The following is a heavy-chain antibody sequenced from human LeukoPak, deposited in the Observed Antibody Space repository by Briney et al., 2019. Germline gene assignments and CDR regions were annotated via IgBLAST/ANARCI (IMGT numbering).Heavy chain of an antibody. Sequence: GESLKISCKDSGYTFTNYWISWVRQMPRKGLEGMGRIEPRDSYTNYRPSFQSHLTISADNSISTPCLQWSSLKPSHTAIYYCARHNNAHDNWRHPWAQGTLLTVSS. CDR1: GYTFTNYW. V-gene: IGHV5-10-1*01. J-gene: IGHJ5*02. CDR2: IEPRDSYT. CDR3: ARHNNAHDNWRHP. D-gene: IGHD2-2*01.